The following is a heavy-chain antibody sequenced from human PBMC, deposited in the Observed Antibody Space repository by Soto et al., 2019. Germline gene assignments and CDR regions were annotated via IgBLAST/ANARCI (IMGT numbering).Heavy chain of an antibody. Sequence: QVQLVQSGAEVKKPGSSVKVSCKASGGTFSSYAINWVRQAPGQGLEWMGGIIPIFGTANYAQKFQGRVTITAYESTSTAYMELSSLRSEDTAVYYCARPVEMATISRSYLFYWGQGTLVTVSS. J-gene: IGHJ4*02. V-gene: IGHV1-69*01. CDR1: GGTFSSYA. D-gene: IGHD5-12*01. CDR3: ARPVEMATISRSYLFY. CDR2: IIPIFGTA.